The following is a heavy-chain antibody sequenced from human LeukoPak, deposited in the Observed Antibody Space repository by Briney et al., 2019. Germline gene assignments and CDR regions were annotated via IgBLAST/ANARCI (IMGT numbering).Heavy chain of an antibody. CDR2: ICTAGDK. V-gene: IGHV3-13*01. Sequence: GGPLRLSCTASGFTFSSYDMLWVRQSTGKGREWVSAICTAGDKYYPGSVKGRFTISRENAKNSLYLQMNSLRAGDTAVYYCARGSLNPLVAFDIWGQGTMVTVSS. CDR1: GFTFSSYD. D-gene: IGHD2-2*01. CDR3: ARGSLNPLVAFDI. J-gene: IGHJ3*02.